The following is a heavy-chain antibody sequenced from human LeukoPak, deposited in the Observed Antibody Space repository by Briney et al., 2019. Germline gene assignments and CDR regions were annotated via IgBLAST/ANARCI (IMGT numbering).Heavy chain of an antibody. CDR2: VFYSGST. D-gene: IGHD4-23*01. J-gene: IGHJ5*02. Sequence: PSETLSLTCTVSGGSISSYYWNWLRQPPGKGLEWIGYVFYSGSTNYNPSPKSRVTISVDTSKNQFSLKLSSVTAADTAMYYCARTGGSSFGGFDPWGRGTLVTVSS. CDR3: ARTGGSSFGGFDP. V-gene: IGHV4-59*08. CDR1: GGSISSYY.